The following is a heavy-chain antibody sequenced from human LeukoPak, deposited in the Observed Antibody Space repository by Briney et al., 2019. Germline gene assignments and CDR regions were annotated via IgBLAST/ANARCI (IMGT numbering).Heavy chain of an antibody. D-gene: IGHD3-10*01. CDR2: IRYDGNDK. Sequence: GGSLRLSCAASGFTFSYYGFHWVRQAPGKGLEWVTFIRYDGNDKFYAESVKGRFTISKDTSRNTLYLQMNSLRLEDTAVYYCARDLMRDRWFGESWGQGTLVTVSS. V-gene: IGHV3-30*02. J-gene: IGHJ5*02. CDR3: ARDLMRDRWFGES. CDR1: GFTFSYYG.